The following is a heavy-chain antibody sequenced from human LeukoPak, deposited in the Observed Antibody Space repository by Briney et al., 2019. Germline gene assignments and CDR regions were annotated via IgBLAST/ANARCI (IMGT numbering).Heavy chain of an antibody. CDR1: GFTFSSYA. Sequence: GGSLRLSCAASGFTFSSYAMSWVRQAPGKGLEWVSAISGSGGSTYYADSVKGRFTISRGNSKNTLYLQMNSLRAEDTAVYYCAKGDYYDSSAYYPASFDYWGQGTLVTVSS. CDR2: ISGSGGST. CDR3: AKGDYYDSSAYYPASFDY. V-gene: IGHV3-23*01. D-gene: IGHD3-22*01. J-gene: IGHJ4*02.